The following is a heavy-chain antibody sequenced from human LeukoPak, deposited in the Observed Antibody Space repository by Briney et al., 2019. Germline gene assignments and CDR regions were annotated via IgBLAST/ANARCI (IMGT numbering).Heavy chain of an antibody. J-gene: IGHJ6*02. CDR2: MNPNSGNT. D-gene: IGHD6-13*01. CDR1: GYTFTNYD. CDR3: ARDYSSSWYEFSYYYGMDV. Sequence: ASVKVSCKASGYTFTNYDINWVRQATGQGLEWMGWMNPNSGNTGYAQKFQGRVTVTRNTSISTAYMELSSLRSEDTAVYYCARDYSSSWYEFSYYYGMDVWGQGTTVTVSS. V-gene: IGHV1-8*01.